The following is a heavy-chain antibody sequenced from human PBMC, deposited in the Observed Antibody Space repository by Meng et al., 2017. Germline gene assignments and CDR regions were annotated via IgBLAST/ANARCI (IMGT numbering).Heavy chain of an antibody. V-gene: IGHV3-73*02. D-gene: IGHD3-22*01. CDR1: GFTFSGSA. CDR2: IRSKANNYAT. CDR3: TRANYDSSREYFQH. Sequence: EVGRVEPVGGLVPPGVSLKLSCAASGFTFSGSAMHWVRQASGKGLEWIGRIRSKANNYATAYAASVKGRFTISGDDSKNTAYLQMNSLKTEDTAVYYCTRANYDSSREYFQHWGQGTLVTVSS. J-gene: IGHJ1*01.